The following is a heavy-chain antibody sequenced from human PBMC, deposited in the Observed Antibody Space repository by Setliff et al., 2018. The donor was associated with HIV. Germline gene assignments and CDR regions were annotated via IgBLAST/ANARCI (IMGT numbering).Heavy chain of an antibody. CDR1: GFTFSSFD. V-gene: IGHV3-48*03. Sequence: GSLRLSCAASGFTFSSFDMNWVRQAPGKGLDWVSYMSGSGTTIYYADSVKGRFTISRDNAKNSLYQQMDSLRAEDTAVYYCARGGSYYYDTSGFLDYWGPGTLVTVSS. D-gene: IGHD3-22*01. CDR3: ARGGSYYYDTSGFLDY. CDR2: MSGSGTTI. J-gene: IGHJ4*02.